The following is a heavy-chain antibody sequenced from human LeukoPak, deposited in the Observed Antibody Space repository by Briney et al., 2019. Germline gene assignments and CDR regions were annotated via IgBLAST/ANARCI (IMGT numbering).Heavy chain of an antibody. CDR3: ARGGSTDF. J-gene: IGHJ4*02. V-gene: IGHV3-7*01. CDR1: GFTFSGYW. CDR2: IAYDGSEK. D-gene: IGHD3-16*01. Sequence: PGGSLRLSCAASGFTFSGYWMTWVRQAPGTRPEWVASIAYDGSEKYYVDSVKGRFTIFRDNTNNSLFLQMNSLRAEDTAVYYCARGGSTDFRGQGTLVTVSS.